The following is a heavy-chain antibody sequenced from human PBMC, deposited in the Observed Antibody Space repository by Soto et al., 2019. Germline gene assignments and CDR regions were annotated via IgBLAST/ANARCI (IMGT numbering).Heavy chain of an antibody. CDR3: TTERQPFPIDYYYYGMDV. Sequence: EVPLVESGGGLVQPGGSLRLSCAASGFTFSNAWMNWVRQAPGKGLEWVGRIKSKTDGGTTDYAAPVKGRFTISRDDSKNTLYLQMNSLKTEDTAVYYCTTERQPFPIDYYYYGMDVWGQGTTVTVSS. J-gene: IGHJ6*02. D-gene: IGHD6-13*01. CDR2: IKSKTDGGTT. V-gene: IGHV3-15*07. CDR1: GFTFSNAW.